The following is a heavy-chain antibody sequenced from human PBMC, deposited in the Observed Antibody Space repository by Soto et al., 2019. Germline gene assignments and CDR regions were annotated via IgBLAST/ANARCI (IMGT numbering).Heavy chain of an antibody. J-gene: IGHJ4*02. Sequence: PSETLSLTCTVSGGSISSYYWSWIRQPPGKGLEWIGYIYYSGSTNYNPSLKSRVTISVDTSKNQFSLKLSSVTAAGTAVYYCARHFEYSRSLYFVYWGQGTLVTVSS. CDR2: IYYSGST. CDR1: GGSISSYY. CDR3: ARHFEYSRSLYFVY. V-gene: IGHV4-59*08. D-gene: IGHD6-6*01.